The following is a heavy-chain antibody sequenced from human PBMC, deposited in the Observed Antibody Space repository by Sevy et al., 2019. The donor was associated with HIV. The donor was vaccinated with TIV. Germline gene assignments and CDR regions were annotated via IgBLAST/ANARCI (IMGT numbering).Heavy chain of an antibody. V-gene: IGHV1-2*02. J-gene: IGHJ5*02. D-gene: IGHD2-8*01. CDR2: INPNSDGT. Sequence: ASVKVSCKASGYTFTGYYMHWVRQAPGQGLEWMGWINPNSDGTNYAQKFQGRVTMTRDTSISTAYMELSRLRSDDTAVYYCARDGGYCTNGVCYNDWFDPWGQGTLVTVSS. CDR1: GYTFTGYY. CDR3: ARDGGYCTNGVCYNDWFDP.